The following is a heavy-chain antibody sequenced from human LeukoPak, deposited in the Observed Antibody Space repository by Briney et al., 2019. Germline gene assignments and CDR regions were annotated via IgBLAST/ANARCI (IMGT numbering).Heavy chain of an antibody. V-gene: IGHV1-2*02. Sequence: ASVKVSCKASGYTFTGYYMHWVRQAPGQGLEWMGWINPNSGGTNYAQKFQGRVTMTRDTSISTAYMELSRLRSDDTAVYYCASLQLERWPDLFDYWGQGTLVTVSS. D-gene: IGHD1-1*01. CDR1: GYTFTGYY. CDR2: INPNSGGT. J-gene: IGHJ4*02. CDR3: ASLQLERWPDLFDY.